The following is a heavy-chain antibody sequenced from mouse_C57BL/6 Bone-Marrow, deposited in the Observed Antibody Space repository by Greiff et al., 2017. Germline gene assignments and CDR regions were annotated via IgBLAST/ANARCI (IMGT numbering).Heavy chain of an antibody. CDR2: IDPENGDT. V-gene: IGHV14-4*01. J-gene: IGHJ1*03. D-gene: IGHD1-1*01. Sequence: EVQLQQSGAELVRPGASVKLSCTASGFNIKDDYMHWVKQRPEQGLEWIGWIDPENGDTEYDSKFQGKATITADTSSNTAYLQLSSLTSDDTSVYYCTTLYYGSSWYFDVWGTGTTVTVSS. CDR1: GFNIKDDY. CDR3: TTLYYGSSWYFDV.